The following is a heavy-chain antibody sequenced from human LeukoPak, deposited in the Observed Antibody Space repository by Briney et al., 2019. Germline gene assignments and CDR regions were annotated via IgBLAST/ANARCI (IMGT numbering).Heavy chain of an antibody. J-gene: IGHJ3*02. CDR2: INPNSGGT. D-gene: IGHD1-26*01. Sequence: GASVKVSCKASGYTFTDYYMHWVRQAPGQGLEWMGWINPNSGGTNYAQKFQGRVTMTRDTSISTAYMELSRLRSDDTAVYYCAREVSGGSTGGGFFDIWGQGTMVTVSS. CDR1: GYTFTDYY. CDR3: AREVSGGSTGGGFFDI. V-gene: IGHV1-2*02.